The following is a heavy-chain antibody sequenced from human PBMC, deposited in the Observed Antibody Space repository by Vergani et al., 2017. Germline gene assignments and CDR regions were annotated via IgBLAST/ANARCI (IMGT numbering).Heavy chain of an antibody. J-gene: IGHJ3*01. D-gene: IGHD4-23*01. CDR3: ARDNKQLRQRAFDL. Sequence: QVQLQESGPGLVKPSQTLSLTCTVSGASINNDFYYWHWIRQPAGKGLEWSGGNYVSGITDYHSSLQSRGSMSVDTSKNQFTLTLTSMTAADTAVYYCARDNKQLRQRAFDLWGQGTMVTVSS. CDR1: GASINNDFYY. V-gene: IGHV4-61*02. CDR2: NYVSGIT.